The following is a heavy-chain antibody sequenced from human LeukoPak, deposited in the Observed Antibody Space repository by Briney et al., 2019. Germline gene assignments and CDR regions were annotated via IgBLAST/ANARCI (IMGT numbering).Heavy chain of an antibody. Sequence: GASVKVSCKASGGTFSSYAISWVRQALGQGLEWMGRIIPILGIANYAQKFQGRVTITADKSTSTAYMELSSLRSEDTAVYYCARDPAGYSSGWYWFDPWGQGTLVTVSS. D-gene: IGHD6-19*01. CDR2: IIPILGIA. J-gene: IGHJ5*02. CDR1: GGTFSSYA. V-gene: IGHV1-69*04. CDR3: ARDPAGYSSGWYWFDP.